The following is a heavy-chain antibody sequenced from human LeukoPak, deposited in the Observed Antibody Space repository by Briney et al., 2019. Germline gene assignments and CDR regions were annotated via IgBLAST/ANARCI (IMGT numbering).Heavy chain of an antibody. V-gene: IGHV4-34*01. Sequence: SETLSLTCAVYGGSFSGYYWSWIRQPPGKGLEWIGEINHSGSTNYNPSLKSRVTISVDTSKNQFSLKLSSVTAADTAVYYCASHADTNWFDPWGQGTLVPSPQ. D-gene: IGHD1-26*01. CDR2: INHSGST. J-gene: IGHJ5*02. CDR1: GGSFSGYY. CDR3: ASHADTNWFDP.